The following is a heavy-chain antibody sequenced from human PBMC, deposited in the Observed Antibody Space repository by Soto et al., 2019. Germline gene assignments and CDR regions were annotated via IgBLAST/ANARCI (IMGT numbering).Heavy chain of an antibody. CDR1: GVSISSGNW. D-gene: IGHD3-10*01. CDR2: TFHDGTA. CDR3: ARLVYDTRLNYMYFDF. V-gene: IGHV4-4*02. Sequence: SETLSLTCAVSGVSISSGNWWTWVRQTPQRGLEYIGETFHDGTANYYPSFERRVAISVDTSKNQFSLKLTSVTAADTAIYFCARLVYDTRLNYMYFDFWGQGALVTVSS. J-gene: IGHJ4*02.